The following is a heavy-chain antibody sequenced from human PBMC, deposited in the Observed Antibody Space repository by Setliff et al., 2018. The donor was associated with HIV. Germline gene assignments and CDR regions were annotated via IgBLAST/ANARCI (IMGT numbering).Heavy chain of an antibody. Sequence: ASVKVSCKASGYTFTDYHMHWVRQAPGQGLEWMGIINPSGGSTSYALKFQDRVTMTRGTSTSTVYMEMRSLTSEDTAMYYCARWGRGFGYWGQGTLVTVSS. J-gene: IGHJ4*02. V-gene: IGHV1-46*01. CDR1: GYTFTDYH. CDR2: INPSGGST. D-gene: IGHD3-10*01. CDR3: ARWGRGFGY.